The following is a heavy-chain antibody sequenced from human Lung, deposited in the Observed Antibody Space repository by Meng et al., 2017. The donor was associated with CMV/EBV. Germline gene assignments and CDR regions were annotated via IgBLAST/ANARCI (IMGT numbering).Heavy chain of an antibody. J-gene: IGHJ4*02. V-gene: IGHV4-4*02. CDR1: GGSMSSTNW. CDR2: IYHSGST. CDR3: ARADKVRFDY. Sequence: QLELPEPGQGLVKPWGTWSPTCAVSGGSMSSTNWWSWVRQPPGKGLEWIGEIYHSGSTNYNPSLKSRVSISVDKSKNQFSLKLSSVTAADTAVYYCARADKVRFDYWGQGTLVTVSS.